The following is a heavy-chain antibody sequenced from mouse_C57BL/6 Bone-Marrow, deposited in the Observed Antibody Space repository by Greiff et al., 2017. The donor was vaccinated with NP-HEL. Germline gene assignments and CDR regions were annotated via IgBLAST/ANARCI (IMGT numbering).Heavy chain of an antibody. V-gene: IGHV1-55*01. CDR2: IYPGSGST. CDR3: ARNMVPFDY. CDR1: GYTFTSYW. Sequence: QVQLKQPGAELVKPGASVKMSCKASGYTFTSYWITWVKQRPGQGLEWIGDIYPGSGSTNYNEKFKSKATLTVDTSTSTAYMQLSSLTSEDSAVYYCARNMVPFDYWGQGTTLTVSS. J-gene: IGHJ2*01. D-gene: IGHD1-1*02.